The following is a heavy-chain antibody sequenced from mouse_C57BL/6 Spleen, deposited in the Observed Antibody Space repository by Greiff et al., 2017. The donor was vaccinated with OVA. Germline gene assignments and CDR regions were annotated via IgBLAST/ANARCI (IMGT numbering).Heavy chain of an antibody. CDR3: ARSTGLDY. CDR1: GYTFTSYW. D-gene: IGHD4-1*01. J-gene: IGHJ2*01. CDR2: IDPSDSYT. Sequence: VQLQQPGAELVKPGASVKLSCKASGYTFTSYWMQWVKQRPGQGLEWIGEIDPSDSYTNYNQKFKGKATLTVDTSSSTAYMQLSSLTSEDSAVYYCARSTGLDYWGQGTTLTVSS. V-gene: IGHV1-50*01.